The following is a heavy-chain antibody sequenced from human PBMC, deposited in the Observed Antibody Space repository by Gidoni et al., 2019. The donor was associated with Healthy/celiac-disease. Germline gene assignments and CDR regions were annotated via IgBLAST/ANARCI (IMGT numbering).Heavy chain of an antibody. CDR3: TTGDMNYDSLLAYFDY. Sequence: EVQLVESGGGLVKPGGSLRLSCAASGFTFSNAWMGWVRQAPGKGLEWVGRIKSKTDGGTTDYAAPVKGRFTISRDDSKNTLYLQMNSLKTEDTAVYYCTTGDMNYDSLLAYFDYWGQGTLVTVSS. D-gene: IGHD3-22*01. V-gene: IGHV3-15*01. CDR2: IKSKTDGGTT. CDR1: GFTFSNAW. J-gene: IGHJ4*02.